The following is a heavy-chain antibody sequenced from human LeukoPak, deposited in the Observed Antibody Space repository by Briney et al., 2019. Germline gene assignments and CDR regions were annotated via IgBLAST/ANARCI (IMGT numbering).Heavy chain of an antibody. CDR2: LSGSGITT. Sequence: GRSLRPFWAASGFTFSNSAMRWVRQAPGEWLEWLLSLSGSGITTDYADSVKGRFTISRDNSENTLYLQMNSLRAEDTAVYYCAKGIYSSGWSYFDYWGHGTLVTVSS. V-gene: IGHV3-23*01. J-gene: IGHJ4*01. CDR3: AKGIYSSGWSYFDY. CDR1: GFTFSNSA. D-gene: IGHD6-19*01.